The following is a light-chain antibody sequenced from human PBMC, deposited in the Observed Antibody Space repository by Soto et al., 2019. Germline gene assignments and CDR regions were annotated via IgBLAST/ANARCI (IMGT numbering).Light chain of an antibody. Sequence: QSVVTQPPSASGTPGQRVTISFSGSSSNIGGNYVYWYQHLPGTAPKVLIYKNNHRPSGVPDRFSGSKSDTSASLAISGLRSEDEAHYYCAVWDDSLSGVVFGGGTKLTVL. J-gene: IGLJ3*02. CDR2: KNN. V-gene: IGLV1-47*01. CDR1: SSNIGGNY. CDR3: AVWDDSLSGVV.